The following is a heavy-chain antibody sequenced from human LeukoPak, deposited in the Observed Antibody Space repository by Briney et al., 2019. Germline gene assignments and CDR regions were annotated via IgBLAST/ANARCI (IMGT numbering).Heavy chain of an antibody. CDR3: ARHRIAVAGFDY. Sequence: SETLSLTCTVSGGSISSSSYYWGWIRQPPGKGLEWIGSIYYSGSTYYNPSLKSRVTISVDTSKNQFSLKLSSVTAADTAVYYCARHRIAVAGFDYWGQGTLVTVSS. CDR1: GGSISSSSYY. D-gene: IGHD6-19*01. CDR2: IYYSGST. J-gene: IGHJ4*02. V-gene: IGHV4-39*01.